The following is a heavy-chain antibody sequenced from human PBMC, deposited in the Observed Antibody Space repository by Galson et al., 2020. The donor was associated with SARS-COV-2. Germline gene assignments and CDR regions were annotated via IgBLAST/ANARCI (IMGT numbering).Heavy chain of an antibody. CDR2: ISSSGRTI. CDR1: GFSFSNYE. CDR3: ARLDAYGPRY. Sequence: TGGSLRLPCAASGFSFSNYEMNWVRQAPGKGLEWTSYISSSGRTIHYADSVKGRFTISRDNAKSSLSLQMNSLRAEDTAVYYCARLDAYGPRYWGQGTMVTVSS. D-gene: IGHD2-21*01. V-gene: IGHV3-48*03. J-gene: IGHJ4*02.